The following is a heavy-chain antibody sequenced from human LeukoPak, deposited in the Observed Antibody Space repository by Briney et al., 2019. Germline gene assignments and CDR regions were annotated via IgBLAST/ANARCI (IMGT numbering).Heavy chain of an antibody. D-gene: IGHD4-17*01. CDR2: MNPNSGNT. CDR3: AINHPDYGDYVGQDY. CDR1: GYTFTSYD. Sequence: ASVKVSCKASGYTFTSYDINWVRQATGQGLEWMGWMNPNSGNTGYAQKFQGRVTMTRNTSISTAYMELSSLRSEDTAVYYCAINHPDYGDYVGQDYWGQGTPVTVSS. J-gene: IGHJ4*02. V-gene: IGHV1-8*01.